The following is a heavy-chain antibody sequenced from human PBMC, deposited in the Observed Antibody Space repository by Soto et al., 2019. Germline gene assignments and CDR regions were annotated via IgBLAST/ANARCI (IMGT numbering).Heavy chain of an antibody. CDR2: IITFLGVT. V-gene: IGHV1-69*08. Sequence: QVQLVQSGAEVKKPGSSVKVSCKASGGTFSPYTINWVRQAPGQGLEWMGRIITFLGVTNYAQKFQARVTITADKSTTTAYMELSGRRFEDTAVYYCARDWESTVSTWSFGAFWGRGTLVTVSS. D-gene: IGHD3-10*01. CDR3: ARDWESTVSTWSFGAF. J-gene: IGHJ4*02. CDR1: GGTFSPYT.